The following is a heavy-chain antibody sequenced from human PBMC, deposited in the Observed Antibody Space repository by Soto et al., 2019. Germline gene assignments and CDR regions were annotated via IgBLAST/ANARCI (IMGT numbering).Heavy chain of an antibody. V-gene: IGHV1-69*13. CDR3: AISWDKRLSPPRGPRPHYYYYYGMDV. J-gene: IGHJ6*02. Sequence: GASVKVSCKASGGTFSSYAISWVRQAPGQGLEWMGGIIPIFGTANYAQKFQGRVTITADESTSTAYMELSSLRSEDTAVYYCAISWDKRLSPPRGPRPHYYYYYGMDVWGQGTTVTVSS. D-gene: IGHD6-13*01. CDR2: IIPIFGTA. CDR1: GGTFSSYA.